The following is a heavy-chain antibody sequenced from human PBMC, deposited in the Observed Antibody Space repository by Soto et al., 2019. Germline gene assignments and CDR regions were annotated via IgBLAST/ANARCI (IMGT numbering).Heavy chain of an antibody. CDR2: IKSKTDGGTT. CDR1: GFTFSNAW. CDR3: TTDTYYYDSSGYYYY. V-gene: IGHV3-15*01. J-gene: IGHJ4*02. Sequence: GGSLRLSCAASGFTFSNAWMSWVRQAPGKGLEWVGRIKSKTDGGTTDYAAPVKGRFTISRDDSKNTLYLQMNSLKTEDTAVYYCTTDTYYYDSSGYYYYWGQGTLVTVSS. D-gene: IGHD3-22*01.